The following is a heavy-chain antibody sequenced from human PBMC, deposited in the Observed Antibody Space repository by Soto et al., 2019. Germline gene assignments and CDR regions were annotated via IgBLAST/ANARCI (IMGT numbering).Heavy chain of an antibody. V-gene: IGHV3-23*01. CDR3: AKALYSDYELTTFDY. D-gene: IGHD4-17*01. J-gene: IGHJ4*02. CDR1: GFTFSSYG. CDR2: MSGSGDRS. Sequence: EVQLLESGGGLEQPGNFLRLSCAASGFTFSSYGMSWVRKAPGKGLEWVSAMSGSGDRSYYTESVKGRFIISRDNSKSTLYLHMSNLRAEDTAVYYCAKALYSDYELTTFDYWGQGSLVTVSS.